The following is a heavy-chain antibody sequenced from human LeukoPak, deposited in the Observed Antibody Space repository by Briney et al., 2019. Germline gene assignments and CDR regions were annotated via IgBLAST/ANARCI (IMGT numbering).Heavy chain of an antibody. Sequence: PGGSLRLSCAASGFTFDDYAMHWVRQAPGKGLEWVSGISWNSGSIGYADSVKGRFTISRDNAKNSLYLQMNSLRAEDMALYYCAKAGQLVGTDAFDIWGQGTMVTVSS. J-gene: IGHJ3*02. D-gene: IGHD6-6*01. CDR3: AKAGQLVGTDAFDI. CDR2: ISWNSGSI. CDR1: GFTFDDYA. V-gene: IGHV3-9*03.